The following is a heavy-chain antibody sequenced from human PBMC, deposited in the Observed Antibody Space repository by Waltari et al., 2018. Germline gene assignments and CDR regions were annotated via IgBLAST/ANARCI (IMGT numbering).Heavy chain of an antibody. CDR1: GFTFVAYA. CDR3: AKDMGRDGYNYPDY. J-gene: IGHJ4*02. D-gene: IGHD5-12*01. CDR2: ISWDGGST. Sequence: EVQLVESGGVVVQPGGSLRLSCAASGFTFVAYATHWVRQAPGKGLEWVSLISWDGGSTYYADSVKGRFTISRDNSKNSLYLQMNSLRAEDTALYYCAKDMGRDGYNYPDYWGQGTLVTVSS. V-gene: IGHV3-43D*03.